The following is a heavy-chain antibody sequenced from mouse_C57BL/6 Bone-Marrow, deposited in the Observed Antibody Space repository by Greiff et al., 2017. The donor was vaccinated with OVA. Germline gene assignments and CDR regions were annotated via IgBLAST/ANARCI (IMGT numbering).Heavy chain of an antibody. V-gene: IGHV1-76*01. CDR3: ARRVITTVVATDAMDY. D-gene: IGHD1-1*01. CDR2: IYPGRGNT. J-gene: IGHJ4*01. CDR1: GYTFTDYY. Sequence: VMLVESGAELVRPGASVKLSCKASGYTFTDYYINWVKQRPGQGLEWIARIYPGRGNTYYNAKFKGKATLTAEKSSSTAYMQLSSLTSEDSAVYFCARRVITTVVATDAMDYWGQGTSVTVSS.